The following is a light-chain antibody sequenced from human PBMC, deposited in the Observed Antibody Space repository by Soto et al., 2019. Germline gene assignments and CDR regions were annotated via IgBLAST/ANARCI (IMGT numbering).Light chain of an antibody. CDR3: QQGSFTLT. V-gene: IGKV1-39*01. Sequence: DIHMTQSPSSLSASVGDRVTITCRASQSISTYLNWYQQKLGKAPKLLISGASSLQGGVPSRFSGSGSGTDFTLTISSLQPEDFATYYCQQGSFTLTFGGGTKLEIK. CDR1: QSISTY. J-gene: IGKJ4*01. CDR2: GAS.